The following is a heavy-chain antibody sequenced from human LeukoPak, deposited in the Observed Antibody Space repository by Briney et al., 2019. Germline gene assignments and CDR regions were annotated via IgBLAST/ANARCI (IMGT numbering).Heavy chain of an antibody. CDR3: AKDKYSPVRSMSEAAYYFDF. V-gene: IGHV3-23*01. CDR2: VGSGMTT. D-gene: IGHD6-13*01. Sequence: GGSLRLSCAASGFTFTSHTMSWVRQVPEKGLEWVSSVGSGMTTFYADSVKGRFTISRDNPKNMLYLQMNSLRAEDTAVYLCAKDKYSPVRSMSEAAYYFDFWGPGTLVTVSS. J-gene: IGHJ4*02. CDR1: GFTFTSHT.